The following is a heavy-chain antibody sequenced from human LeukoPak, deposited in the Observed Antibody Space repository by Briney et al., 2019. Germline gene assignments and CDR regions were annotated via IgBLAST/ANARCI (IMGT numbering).Heavy chain of an antibody. J-gene: IGHJ4*02. Sequence: GGSLRLSCAASGFTFSSYGMSWVRQAPGKGLEWVSGISGSGGSTYYADSVKGRFTISRDNSKNTLYLQMNSLRAEDTAVYYCARGASSWYDYWGQGTLVTVSS. CDR2: ISGSGGST. V-gene: IGHV3-23*01. CDR1: GFTFSSYG. CDR3: ARGASSWYDY. D-gene: IGHD6-13*01.